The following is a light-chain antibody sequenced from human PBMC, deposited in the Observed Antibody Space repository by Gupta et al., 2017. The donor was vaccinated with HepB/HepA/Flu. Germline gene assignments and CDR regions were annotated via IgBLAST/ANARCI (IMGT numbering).Light chain of an antibody. Sequence: QAVLTQPSSLSASPGASASLTCTFRSGITVGSYRIFWYQQKPGSPLQYLLRYMSDSDKQQGSGVPSRFSGSKDTSANAGILLISGLQSDDEADYYGMIWLTSAWVFGGGTKLTVL. CDR1: SGITVGSYR. J-gene: IGLJ3*02. CDR2: YMSDSDK. V-gene: IGLV5-45*02. CDR3: MIWLTSAWV.